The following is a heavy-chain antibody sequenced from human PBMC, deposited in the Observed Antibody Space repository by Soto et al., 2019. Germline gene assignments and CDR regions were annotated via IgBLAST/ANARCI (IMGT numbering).Heavy chain of an antibody. CDR3: ARGLHFYDSSVYYGY. CDR1: GFTFSSYG. CDR2: ISSSSSHI. V-gene: IGHV3-21*01. Sequence: GGSLRLSCAASGFTFSSYGMNWVRQAPGKGLEWVSSISSSSSHIYYPDSVKGRFTISRDNAKNSLYLQMNSLRAEDTAVYYCARGLHFYDSSVYYGYWGQGTLVTVSS. D-gene: IGHD3-22*01. J-gene: IGHJ4*02.